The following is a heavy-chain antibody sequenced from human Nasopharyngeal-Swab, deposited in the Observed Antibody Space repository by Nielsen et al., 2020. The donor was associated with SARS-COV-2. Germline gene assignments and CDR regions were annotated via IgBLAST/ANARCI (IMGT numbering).Heavy chain of an antibody. CDR1: GGTFSSYA. D-gene: IGHD6-19*01. J-gene: IGHJ3*02. CDR3: ARDWNSSGWYVDDAFDI. V-gene: IGHV1-69*10. CDR2: IIPILGIA. Sequence: SVKVSCKASGGTFSSYAISWVRQAPGQGLEWMGGIIPILGIANYAQKFQGRVTITADKSTSTAYMELSSLRSEDTAVYYCARDWNSSGWYVDDAFDIWGQGTMVTVSS.